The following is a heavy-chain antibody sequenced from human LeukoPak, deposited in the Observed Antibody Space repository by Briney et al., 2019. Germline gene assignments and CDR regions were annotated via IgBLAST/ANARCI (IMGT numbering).Heavy chain of an antibody. V-gene: IGHV3-48*04. CDR1: GFTFSNYN. D-gene: IGHD5-12*01. Sequence: GGSLRLSCAASGFTFSNYNMNWVRQAPGKGLEWISYISSSSDSIYYADSVKGRFTISRDNAKNTLYLQMNSLRAEDTAVYYCAREHPAQYSAYDGRGSWGQGTLVTVSS. CDR3: AREHPAQYSAYDGRGS. CDR2: ISSSSDSI. J-gene: IGHJ5*02.